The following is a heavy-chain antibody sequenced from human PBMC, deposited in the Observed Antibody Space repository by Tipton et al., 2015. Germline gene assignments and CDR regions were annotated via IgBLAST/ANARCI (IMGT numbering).Heavy chain of an antibody. V-gene: IGHV4-59*01. CDR3: ARGGAMGRCWYFDL. Sequence: GLVKPSETLSLICTVSGGSISNNYWSWIRQPPGKGLEWIGDIYDNGITKHNPSLKSRVTMSGDTSKSQFSLKLSALTAADAAVYYCARGGAMGRCWYFDLWGRGILVTVSS. CDR2: IYDNGIT. J-gene: IGHJ2*01. CDR1: GGSISNNY. D-gene: IGHD2-2*01.